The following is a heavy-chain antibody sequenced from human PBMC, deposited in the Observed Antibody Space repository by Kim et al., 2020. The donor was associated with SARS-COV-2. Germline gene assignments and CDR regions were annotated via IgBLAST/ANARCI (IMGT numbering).Heavy chain of an antibody. V-gene: IGHV3-33*01. Sequence: WGSLRLSCAASGFTFSGAGMHWVRQAPGKGLEWVAVIWYDGSKTDDVDSVKGRFTISRDNSKNTLYLQMNSLRVEDTAVYHCARDGGTYQFDNWGQGTLVTVST. D-gene: IGHD1-1*01. CDR2: IWYDGSKT. J-gene: IGHJ4*02. CDR1: GFTFSGAG. CDR3: ARDGGTYQFDN.